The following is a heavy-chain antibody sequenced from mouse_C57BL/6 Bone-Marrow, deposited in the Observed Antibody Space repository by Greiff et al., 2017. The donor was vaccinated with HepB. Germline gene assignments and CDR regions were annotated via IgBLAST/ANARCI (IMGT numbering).Heavy chain of an antibody. CDR2: IYPRSGNT. J-gene: IGHJ4*01. CDR1: GYTFTSYG. V-gene: IGHV1-81*01. Sequence: QVQLKESGAELARPGASVKLSCKASGYTFTSYGISWVKQRTGQGLEWIGEIYPRSGNTYYNETFKGKATLTADKSSSTAYMELRSLTSEDAAVYFCARSLPFCYYAMDYWGQGTSVTVSS. CDR3: ARSLPFCYYAMDY. D-gene: IGHD6-1*01.